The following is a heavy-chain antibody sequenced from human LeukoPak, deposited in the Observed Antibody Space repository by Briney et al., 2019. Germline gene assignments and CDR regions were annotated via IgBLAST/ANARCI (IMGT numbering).Heavy chain of an antibody. CDR2: MNPNSGNT. Sequence: ASVKVSCKASGYTFTNYDINWVRQASGQGLEWLGWMNPNSGNTGYAQKFQDRVTITRSTSISTAYMELSSLRSEDTAVYYCARGRVEVTLIAVLNEDAFDIWGQGTMVTVSS. CDR1: GYTFTNYD. D-gene: IGHD3-22*01. V-gene: IGHV1-8*01. J-gene: IGHJ3*02. CDR3: ARGRVEVTLIAVLNEDAFDI.